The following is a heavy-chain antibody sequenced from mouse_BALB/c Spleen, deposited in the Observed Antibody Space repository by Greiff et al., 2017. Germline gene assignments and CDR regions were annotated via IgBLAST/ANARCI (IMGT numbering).Heavy chain of an antibody. Sequence: VQLQQSGAELVKPGASVKLSCTASGFNIKDTYMHWVKQRPEQGLEWIGRIDPANGNTKYDPKFQGKATITADTSSTTAYLQLSSLTSEDTAVYYCARWNYGSSYAMDYWGQGTSVTVAS. J-gene: IGHJ4*01. CDR1: GFNIKDTY. CDR2: IDPANGNT. CDR3: ARWNYGSSYAMDY. V-gene: IGHV14-3*02. D-gene: IGHD1-1*01.